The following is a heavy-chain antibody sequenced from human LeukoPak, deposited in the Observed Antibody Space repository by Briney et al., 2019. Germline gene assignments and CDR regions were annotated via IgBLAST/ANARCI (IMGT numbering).Heavy chain of an antibody. CDR3: ARDGTLDY. CDR2: IRSKANSYAT. CDR1: GFTFSGSA. V-gene: IGHV3-73*01. J-gene: IGHJ4*02. Sequence: GGSLKLSCAASGFTFSGSAMHWVRQASGKGLEWVGRIRSKANSYATAYAASVKGRFTISRHDSKNTAYLQMNSLRTEDTAVHYCARDGTLDYWGQGTLVTVSS. D-gene: IGHD1-26*01.